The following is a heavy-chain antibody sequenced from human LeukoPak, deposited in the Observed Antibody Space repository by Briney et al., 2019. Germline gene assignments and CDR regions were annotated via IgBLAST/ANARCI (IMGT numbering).Heavy chain of an antibody. CDR1: GFIFSSYG. CDR3: AIDGRQDILTGYYNFVDYFAY. Sequence: GGPLRLSCAASGFIFSSYGMHWVRQAPGKGLEWVAVIWYDGSNKYYAASVKGRFTISRDNSKKTLYLLMNSLRAEYTTVHYCAIDGRQDILTGYYNFVDYFAYWGQGTLVTVSS. J-gene: IGHJ4*02. CDR2: IWYDGSNK. D-gene: IGHD3-9*01. V-gene: IGHV3-33*01.